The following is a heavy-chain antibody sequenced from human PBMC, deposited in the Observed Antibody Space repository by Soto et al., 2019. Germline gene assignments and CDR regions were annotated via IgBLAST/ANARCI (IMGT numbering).Heavy chain of an antibody. D-gene: IGHD6-6*01. CDR3: ARNLISQMAARPEGGDY. CDR2: ISSSSYI. Sequence: GGSLRLSCAASGFTFSSYSMNWVRQAPGKGLEWVSSISSSSYIYYADSVKGRYTISRDNAKNSQYLQMNSLRAEDTAVNDCARNLISQMAARPEGGDYWGQGTLVTVSS. CDR1: GFTFSSYS. J-gene: IGHJ4*02. V-gene: IGHV3-21*01.